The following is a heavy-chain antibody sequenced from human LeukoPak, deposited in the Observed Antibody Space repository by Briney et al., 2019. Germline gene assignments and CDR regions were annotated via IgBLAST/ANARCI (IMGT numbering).Heavy chain of an antibody. D-gene: IGHD2-15*01. J-gene: IGHJ4*02. V-gene: IGHV3-30*18. CDR3: AKDPSIVVVGNYCDY. CDR2: ISYDGSNK. CDR1: GFTFSSYG. Sequence: GGSLRLSCAASGFTFSSYGMHWVRQAPGKGLEWVAIISYDGSNKYYADSVKGRFTISRDNSKNTLYLQMNSLRAEDTAVYYCAKDPSIVVVGNYCDYWGQGTLVTVSS.